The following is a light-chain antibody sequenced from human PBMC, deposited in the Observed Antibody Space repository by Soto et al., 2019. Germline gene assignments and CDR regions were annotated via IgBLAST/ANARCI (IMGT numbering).Light chain of an antibody. Sequence: ERVMTQSPATLSVSPGERATLSCRGSQSISSSYLAWYQQRPGQAPRLLIYGASSRATGIPDRFSGSGSGTEFTLTISSLQPDDFATYYCQQYNSYSPRTFGQGTKVDI. V-gene: IGKV3D-15*01. CDR3: QQYNSYSPRT. CDR1: QSISSSY. J-gene: IGKJ1*01. CDR2: GAS.